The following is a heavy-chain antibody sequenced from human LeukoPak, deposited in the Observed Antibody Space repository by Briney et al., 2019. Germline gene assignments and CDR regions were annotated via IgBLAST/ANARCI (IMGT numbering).Heavy chain of an antibody. J-gene: IGHJ4*02. Sequence: KPSETLSLTCTVSGGSISSSSYYWGWIRQPPGKGLEWIGSIYYRGGTYYNPSLKRRVTISVDTSKNQCSLKLSSGTAADTAVYYCARQMYCGGDCYSGFDYGGQGTLVTVSS. D-gene: IGHD2-21*01. CDR1: GGSISSSSYY. CDR2: IYYRGGT. CDR3: ARQMYCGGDCYSGFDY. V-gene: IGHV4-39*01.